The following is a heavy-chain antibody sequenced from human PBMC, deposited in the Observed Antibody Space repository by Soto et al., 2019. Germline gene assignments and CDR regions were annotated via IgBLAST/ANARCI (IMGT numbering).Heavy chain of an antibody. Sequence: SETLSLTCTVSGASISAPGSYWSWIRQHPERGLEWIGYISDSGITNYSPSLRSRVTISADTSKRQFSLNLSSVTAADTALYYCAKGGTSSQWFDPWGQGTMVTVSS. CDR1: GASISAPGSY. CDR2: ISDSGIT. V-gene: IGHV4-31*03. CDR3: AKGGTSSQWFDP. D-gene: IGHD2-2*01. J-gene: IGHJ5*02.